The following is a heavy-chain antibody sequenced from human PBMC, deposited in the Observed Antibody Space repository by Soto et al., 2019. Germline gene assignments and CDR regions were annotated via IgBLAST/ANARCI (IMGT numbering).Heavy chain of an antibody. V-gene: IGHV3-9*01. CDR1: GFTFDDYA. CDR3: AKDYGSSGSDAFDI. CDR2: ISWNSGSI. D-gene: IGHD3-22*01. J-gene: IGHJ3*02. Sequence: GGSLRLSCAASGFTFDDYAMHWVRQAPGKGLEWVSGISWNSGSIGYADSVKGRFTISRDNAKNSLYLQMNSLRAEDTALYYCAKDYGSSGSDAFDIWGQGTMVTVSS.